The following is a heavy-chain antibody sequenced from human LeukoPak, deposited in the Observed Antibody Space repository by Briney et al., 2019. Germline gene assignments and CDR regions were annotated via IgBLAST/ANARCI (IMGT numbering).Heavy chain of an antibody. Sequence: SVNVSCKASGGTFSGYAISWVRQAPGQGLEWMGGIIPIFGTANYAQKFQGRVTITADESTSTVYMELSSLRSEDTAVYYCARQWGTAMITSFDYWGQGTLVTVSS. V-gene: IGHV1-69*13. D-gene: IGHD5-18*01. CDR1: GGTFSGYA. J-gene: IGHJ4*02. CDR3: ARQWGTAMITSFDY. CDR2: IIPIFGTA.